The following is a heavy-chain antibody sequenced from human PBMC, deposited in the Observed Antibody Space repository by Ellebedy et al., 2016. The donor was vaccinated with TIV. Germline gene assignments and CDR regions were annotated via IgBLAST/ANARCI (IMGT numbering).Heavy chain of an antibody. V-gene: IGHV1-3*01. D-gene: IGHD1-26*01. CDR1: GYTFTSYA. CDR3: ARVRSGGYYDY. J-gene: IGHJ4*02. Sequence: AASVKVSCKASGYTFTSYAMHWVRQAPGQRLEWMGWINAGNGNTKYSQKFQGRVTITRDTSASTAYMELSSLRSEDTAMYYCARVRSGGYYDYWGQGTLVTGSS. CDR2: INAGNGNT.